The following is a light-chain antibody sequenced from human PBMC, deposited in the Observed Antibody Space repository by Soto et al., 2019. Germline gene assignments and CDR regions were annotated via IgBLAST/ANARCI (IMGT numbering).Light chain of an antibody. CDR3: LQSYNTPMA. CDR2: GAS. J-gene: IGKJ1*01. Sequence: DIQMTQSPSSLSASVGDRVTITCRASQRISNYLNWYQQKPGNAPKLLIYGASTLQSGVPSRFRGSGSDTDFTLTISSLQPEDFATYYCLQSYNTPMAFGQGTRVDVK. CDR1: QRISNY. V-gene: IGKV1-39*01.